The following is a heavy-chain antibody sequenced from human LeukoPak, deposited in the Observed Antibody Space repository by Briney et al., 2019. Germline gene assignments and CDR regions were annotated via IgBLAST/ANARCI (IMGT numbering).Heavy chain of an antibody. Sequence: ASVKVSCKASGYTFTSYGISWVRQAPGQGLEWMGWISAYNGNTNYAQKLQGRVTMTTDTSTSTAYMELRSLRSDDTAVYYCGRDDWNDRAFDIWGQGTMVTVSS. J-gene: IGHJ3*02. CDR3: GRDDWNDRAFDI. CDR1: GYTFTSYG. D-gene: IGHD1-1*01. CDR2: ISAYNGNT. V-gene: IGHV1-18*01.